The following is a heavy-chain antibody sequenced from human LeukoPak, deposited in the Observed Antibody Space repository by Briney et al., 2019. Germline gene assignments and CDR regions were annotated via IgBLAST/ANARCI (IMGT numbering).Heavy chain of an antibody. J-gene: IGHJ3*02. CDR1: GGSISSYY. Sequence: SETLSLTCTGSGGSISSYYWSWIRQPPGKGLEWIGYIYYSGSTNYNPSLKSRVTISVDTSKNQFSLKLSSVTAADTAVYYCARGTHDDAFDIWGQGTMVTVSS. CDR3: ARGTHDDAFDI. CDR2: IYYSGST. V-gene: IGHV4-59*01.